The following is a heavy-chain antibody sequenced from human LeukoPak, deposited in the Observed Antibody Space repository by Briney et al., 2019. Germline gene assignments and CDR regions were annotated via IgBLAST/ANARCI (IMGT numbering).Heavy chain of an antibody. CDR2: FDPEDGET. CDR1: GYTLTELS. Sequence: ASVKVSCKVSGYTLTELSMHWVRQAPGKGLEWMGGFDPEDGETIYAQKLQGRVTMTTDTSTSTAYMELRSLRSDDTAVYYCARVQWLAGGFDYWGQGTLVTGSS. V-gene: IGHV1-24*01. CDR3: ARVQWLAGGFDY. D-gene: IGHD6-19*01. J-gene: IGHJ4*02.